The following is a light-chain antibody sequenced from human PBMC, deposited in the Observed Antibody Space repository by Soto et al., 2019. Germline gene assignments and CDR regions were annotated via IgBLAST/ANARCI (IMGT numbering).Light chain of an antibody. J-gene: IGKJ4*01. CDR2: AVS. Sequence: DIEMTQSPSSVSASVGDTVTITCRASQDISNSLAWLQQKPGKAPKSLISAVSNLQSGVPSRFSGSGSGTQFTLTISSLQPEDFATYYCQQYKIYPRTFGGGTKVEIK. V-gene: IGKV1-16*01. CDR1: QDISNS. CDR3: QQYKIYPRT.